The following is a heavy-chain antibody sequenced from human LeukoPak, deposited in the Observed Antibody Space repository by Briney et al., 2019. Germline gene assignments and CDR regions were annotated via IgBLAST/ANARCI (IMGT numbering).Heavy chain of an antibody. Sequence: GGSLRLSCAASGFTFSSYSMNWVRQAPGKGLEWVSSISSSSSYIYYADSVKGRFTISRDNAKNTLYLQMISLRAEDTAVYYCARGSSVVALDWGQGTLVTVSS. CDR3: ARGSSVVALD. CDR2: ISSSSSYI. CDR1: GFTFSSYS. V-gene: IGHV3-21*01. J-gene: IGHJ4*02. D-gene: IGHD2-15*01.